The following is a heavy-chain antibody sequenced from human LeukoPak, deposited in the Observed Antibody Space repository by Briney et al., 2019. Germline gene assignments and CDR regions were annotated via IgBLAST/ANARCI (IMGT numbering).Heavy chain of an antibody. D-gene: IGHD1-26*01. J-gene: IGHJ4*02. CDR3: ARAFPALGSYYFDY. CDR1: GGTFISYA. CDR2: VIPIFGTA. V-gene: IGHV1-69*13. Sequence: SVKVSCKASGGTFISYAISWVRQAPGQGLEWMGGVIPIFGTANYAQKFQGRVTITADESTSTAYMELSSLRSEDTAVYYCARAFPALGSYYFDYWGQGTLVTVSS.